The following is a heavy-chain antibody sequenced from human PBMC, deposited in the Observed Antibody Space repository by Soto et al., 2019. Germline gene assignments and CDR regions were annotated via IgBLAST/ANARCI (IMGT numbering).Heavy chain of an antibody. D-gene: IGHD4-17*01. CDR2: ISQDGTDT. CDR1: GITFSRCL. V-gene: IGHV3-7*01. Sequence: PGGSLRLSCGASGITFSRCLMSWVRQAPGKGLEWVASISQDGTDTDYVDSVKGRFAISRDNPKNSLHLQMSSLRADDTAVYYCARDPLSYGDYAQTYWYFDLWGRGTRVTVSS. CDR3: ARDPLSYGDYAQTYWYFDL. J-gene: IGHJ2*01.